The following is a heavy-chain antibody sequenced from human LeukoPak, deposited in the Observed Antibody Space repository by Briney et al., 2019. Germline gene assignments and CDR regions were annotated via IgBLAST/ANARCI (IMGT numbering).Heavy chain of an antibody. Sequence: SVKVSCKASGGTFSSYAISWVRQAPGQGLEWMGGIIPIFGTANYARKFQGRVTITADESTSTAYMELSSLRSEDTAVYYCARESRDGYNYFDYWGQGTLVTVSS. J-gene: IGHJ4*02. CDR1: GGTFSSYA. CDR3: ARESRDGYNYFDY. CDR2: IIPIFGTA. D-gene: IGHD5-24*01. V-gene: IGHV1-69*13.